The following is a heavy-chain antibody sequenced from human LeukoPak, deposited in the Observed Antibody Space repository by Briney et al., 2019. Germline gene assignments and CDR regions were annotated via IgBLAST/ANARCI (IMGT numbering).Heavy chain of an antibody. CDR3: ARDVGATYHFDY. D-gene: IGHD1-26*01. CDR1: GYTFTSYY. Sequence: GALVKVSCKASGYTFTSYYIHWVRQAPGQGLEWMGIVNPSGGATSYAQEFQGRVTMTRDTSTATVYMELSSLRSEDTAVYYCARDVGATYHFDYWGQGTVVTVSS. CDR2: VNPSGGAT. V-gene: IGHV1-46*01. J-gene: IGHJ4*02.